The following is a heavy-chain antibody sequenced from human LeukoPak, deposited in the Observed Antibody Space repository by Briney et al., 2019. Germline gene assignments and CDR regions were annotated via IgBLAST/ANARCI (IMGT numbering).Heavy chain of an antibody. D-gene: IGHD1-26*01. J-gene: IGHJ5*02. CDR2: ISAYNGNT. Sequence: ASVKVSCKASGYTFTSYGISWVRQAPGQGLEWMGWISAYNGNTNYAQKLQGRVTMTTDTSTSTAYMELRSLRSDDTAVYYCARLVGATRGGRTNWFDPWGQGTLVTVSS. CDR3: ARLVGATRGGRTNWFDP. CDR1: GYTFTSYG. V-gene: IGHV1-18*01.